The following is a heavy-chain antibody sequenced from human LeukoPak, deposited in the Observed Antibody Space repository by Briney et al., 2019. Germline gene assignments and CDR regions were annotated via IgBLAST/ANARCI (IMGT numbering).Heavy chain of an antibody. J-gene: IGHJ4*02. CDR3: AKLATSDTGETY. Sequence: ASVKVSCKASGGTFSSYAISWVRQAPGQGLEWMGGIIPIFGTANYAQKFQGRVTMTRDTSTSTVYMELRSLRSEDTAIYYCAKLATSDTGETYWGQGTLVTVSS. D-gene: IGHD3-16*01. CDR1: GGTFSSYA. CDR2: IIPIFGTA. V-gene: IGHV1-69*05.